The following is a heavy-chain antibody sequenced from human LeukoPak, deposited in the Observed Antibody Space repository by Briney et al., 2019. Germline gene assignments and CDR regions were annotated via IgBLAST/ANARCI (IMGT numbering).Heavy chain of an antibody. CDR3: AREGVTGTPDY. V-gene: IGHV1-8*03. Sequence: GASVTVSCTASGYTFTSYDINWVRQATGQGLEWMGWMNPNSGNTGYAQKFQGRVTITRNTSISTAYMELSSLRSEDTAVYYRAREGVTGTPDYWGQGTLVTVSS. CDR1: GYTFTSYD. J-gene: IGHJ4*02. D-gene: IGHD1-20*01. CDR2: MNPNSGNT.